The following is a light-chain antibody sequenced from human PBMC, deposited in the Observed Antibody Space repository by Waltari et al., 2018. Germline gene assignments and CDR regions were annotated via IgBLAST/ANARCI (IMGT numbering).Light chain of an antibody. V-gene: IGKV3-20*01. Sequence: DIEFSQSPGTLCLSPGERATPACRASQSVGTSLAWYQQKPGRAPRLLIFGASSRATGVPDRFSGSGSGTDFSLTISRLEPEDFAVYYCQHYVRLPATFGQGTKVEIK. J-gene: IGKJ1*01. CDR1: QSVGTS. CDR2: GAS. CDR3: QHYVRLPAT.